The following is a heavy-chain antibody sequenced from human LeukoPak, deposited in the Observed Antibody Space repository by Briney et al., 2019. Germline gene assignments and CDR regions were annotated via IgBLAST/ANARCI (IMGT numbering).Heavy chain of an antibody. CDR2: IRYDGSNK. CDR3: AKDGAGIGVVIRDYYYMDV. Sequence: GGSLRLSCAASGFTFSSYGMHWVRQAPGKGLEWVAFIRYDGSNKYYADSVKGRFTISRDNSKNTLYLQMNSLRAEDTAVYYCAKDGAGIGVVIRDYYYMDVWGKGTTVTVSS. D-gene: IGHD3-3*01. V-gene: IGHV3-30*02. CDR1: GFTFSSYG. J-gene: IGHJ6*03.